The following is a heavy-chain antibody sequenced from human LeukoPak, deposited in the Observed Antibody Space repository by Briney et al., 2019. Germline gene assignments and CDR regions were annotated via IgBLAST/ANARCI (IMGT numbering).Heavy chain of an antibody. CDR3: ARDGGGRLDF. CDR1: GLTFSTYT. D-gene: IGHD2-15*01. V-gene: IGHV3-30-3*01. J-gene: IGHJ4*02. Sequence: GGSLRLSCAASGLTFSTYTMHWVRQAPGKGLEWVALISYDGSNKDYADSVKGRFTISRDNSKNTLYLQMNSLRDEDTAVYYCARDGGGRLDFWGQGTLVTVSS. CDR2: ISYDGSNK.